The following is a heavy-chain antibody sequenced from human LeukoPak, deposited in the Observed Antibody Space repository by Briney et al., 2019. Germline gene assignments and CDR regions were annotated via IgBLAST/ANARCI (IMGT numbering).Heavy chain of an antibody. CDR2: ISSSSSTI. CDR3: AKDRRGYDFWSGPCDY. CDR1: GFTFSSYS. V-gene: IGHV3-48*01. D-gene: IGHD3-3*01. J-gene: IGHJ4*02. Sequence: PGGSLRLSCAASGFTFSSYSMNWVRQAPGKGLEWVSYISSSSSTIYYADSVKSRFTISSNNSKNTLYLQMNSLRAEDTAVYYCAKDRRGYDFWSGPCDYWGQGTLVTVSS.